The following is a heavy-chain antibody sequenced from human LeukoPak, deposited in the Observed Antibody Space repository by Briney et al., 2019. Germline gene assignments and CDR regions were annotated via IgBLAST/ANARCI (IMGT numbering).Heavy chain of an antibody. D-gene: IGHD4-17*01. V-gene: IGHV3-30*02. CDR1: GFTFSSYG. J-gene: IGHJ6*03. CDR3: AKNPGAMTTVTLYYYYYMDV. Sequence: RGSLRLSCAASGFTFSSYGMHWVRQAPGKGLEWVAFIGYDGSNKYYADSVKGRFTISRDNSKNTLYLQMNSLRAEDTAVFHCAKNPGAMTTVTLYYYYYMDVWGKGTTVTVSS. CDR2: IGYDGSNK.